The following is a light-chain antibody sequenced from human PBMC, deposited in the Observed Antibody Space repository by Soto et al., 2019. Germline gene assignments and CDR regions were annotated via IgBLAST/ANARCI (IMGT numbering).Light chain of an antibody. Sequence: DIQMTQSPSTLSASVGDRVTITCRASQSITNWLAWYRQKPGKAPKLLIYDASSLESGVPSRFSGSGSGTEFTLTISSLQPDDFATYYCQQYNSFPRTFGQGTKVEIK. J-gene: IGKJ1*01. CDR1: QSITNW. CDR3: QQYNSFPRT. V-gene: IGKV1-5*01. CDR2: DAS.